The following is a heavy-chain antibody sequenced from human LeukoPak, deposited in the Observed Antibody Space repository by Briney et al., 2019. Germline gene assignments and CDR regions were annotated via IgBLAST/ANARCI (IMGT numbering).Heavy chain of an antibody. J-gene: IGHJ4*02. Sequence: PGGSLRLSCAASGFTFSSYAMSWVHQAPGKGLEWVSGISGNGGGTYYADSVKGRFTMSRDKSKSTLYLQVNSLRAEDTAVYYCAKGVGGYDSISGYFDYWGQGTLVTVSS. CDR1: GFTFSSYA. CDR2: ISGNGGGT. V-gene: IGHV3-23*01. CDR3: AKGVGGYDSISGYFDY. D-gene: IGHD5-12*01.